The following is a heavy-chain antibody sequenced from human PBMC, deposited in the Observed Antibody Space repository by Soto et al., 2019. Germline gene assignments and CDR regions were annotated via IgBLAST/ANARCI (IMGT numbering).Heavy chain of an antibody. V-gene: IGHV1-3*01. CDR3: ARDRSHPWDYDSSGIDAFDI. CDR1: GYTFTSYA. CDR2: INAGNGNT. Sequence: ASVKVSCKASGYTFTSYAMHWVRQAPGQRLEWMGWINAGNGNTKYSQKFQGRVTITADESTSTAYMELSSLRSEDTAVYYCARDRSHPWDYDSSGIDAFDIWGQGTMVTVS. J-gene: IGHJ3*02. D-gene: IGHD3-22*01.